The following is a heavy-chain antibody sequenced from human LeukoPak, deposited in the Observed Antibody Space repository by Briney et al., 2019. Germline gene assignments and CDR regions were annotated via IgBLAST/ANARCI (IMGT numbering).Heavy chain of an antibody. CDR1: GFTFSNAW. V-gene: IGHV3-15*01. CDR3: TTRIPVAAPWDY. Sequence: PGGSLRLSCAASGFTFSNAWMSWVRQAPGKGLEWVGRIKSKTDGRTTDYAAPVKGRFTISRDDSKNTLYLQMNSLKTEDTAVYYCTTRIPVAAPWDYWGQGTLVTVSS. J-gene: IGHJ4*02. CDR2: IKSKTDGRTT. D-gene: IGHD6-19*01.